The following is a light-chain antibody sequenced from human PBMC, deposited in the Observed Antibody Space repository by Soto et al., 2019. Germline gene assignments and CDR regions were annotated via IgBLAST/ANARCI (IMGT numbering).Light chain of an antibody. V-gene: IGKV3-15*01. J-gene: IGKJ2*01. CDR3: HQYNNWPPYT. Sequence: EIVMTQSPATLSVFPGERATLSCRASQSISTNLAWYQQKPGRAPRLLIYGASARATGIPARFSGSGSGTEFTLTIGSLQSADFAVYYCHQYNNWPPYTFGQGTKLEIK. CDR2: GAS. CDR1: QSISTN.